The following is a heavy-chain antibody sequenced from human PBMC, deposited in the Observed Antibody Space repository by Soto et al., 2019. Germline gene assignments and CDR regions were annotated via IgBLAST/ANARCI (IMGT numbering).Heavy chain of an antibody. D-gene: IGHD3-22*01. Sequence: SEALSLTCTVSGGSISSGGYYWSWIRQHPGKGLEWIGYIYYSGSTYYNPSLKSRVTISVDTSKNQFSLKLSSVTAADTAVYYCARYYYDSSGYLPHPFDYWGQGTLVTVS. J-gene: IGHJ4*02. CDR3: ARYYYDSSGYLPHPFDY. V-gene: IGHV4-31*03. CDR2: IYYSGST. CDR1: GGSISSGGYY.